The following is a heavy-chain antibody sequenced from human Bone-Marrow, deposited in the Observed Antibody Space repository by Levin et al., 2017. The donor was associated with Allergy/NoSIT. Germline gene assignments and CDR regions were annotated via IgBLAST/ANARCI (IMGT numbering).Heavy chain of an antibody. D-gene: IGHD3-3*01. CDR1: GDSIHRYY. V-gene: IGHV4-59*12. Sequence: QTLSLTCTVSGDSIHRYYWTWIRQPPGKGLEWIGYIYYSGATNYNPSLRSRVTISVDASKNQFYLRLSSVTAADTAVYYCARLPEMDFGGYYNYGMDVWGQGTTVIVSS. CDR2: IYYSGAT. J-gene: IGHJ6*02. CDR3: ARLPEMDFGGYYNYGMDV.